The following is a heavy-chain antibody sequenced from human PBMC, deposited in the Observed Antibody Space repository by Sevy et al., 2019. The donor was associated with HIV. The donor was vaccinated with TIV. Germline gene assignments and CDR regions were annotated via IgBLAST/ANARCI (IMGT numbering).Heavy chain of an antibody. CDR3: ARESSGPSVVDL. Sequence: GGSLRLSCAASGFTFTTYWMIWIRQAPGKGLEWVANINRDGTQKYYADSLKDRFTISSDNAENSLYLQMDSLGAEDTALYYCARESSGPSVVDLWGQGTLVTVSS. D-gene: IGHD3-22*01. CDR1: GFTFTTYW. CDR2: INRDGTQK. J-gene: IGHJ5*02. V-gene: IGHV3-7*01.